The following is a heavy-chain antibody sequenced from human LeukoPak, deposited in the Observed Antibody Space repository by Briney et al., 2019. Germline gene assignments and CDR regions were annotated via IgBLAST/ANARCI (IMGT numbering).Heavy chain of an antibody. J-gene: IGHJ4*02. CDR1: GASISPYY. V-gene: IGHV4-34*01. CDR3: ARKDSQREDY. CDR2: INHSGST. Sequence: SETLSLTCSVSGASISPYYWNWIRQPAGKGLEWIGEINHSGSTNYNPSLKSRVTISVDTSKNQFSLKLSSVTAADTAVYYCARKDSQREDYWGQGTLVTVSS. D-gene: IGHD1-26*01.